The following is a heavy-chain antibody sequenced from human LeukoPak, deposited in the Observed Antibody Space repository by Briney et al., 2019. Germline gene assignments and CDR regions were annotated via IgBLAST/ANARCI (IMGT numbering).Heavy chain of an antibody. CDR1: GYTFTSYD. V-gene: IGHV1-8*03. D-gene: IGHD2-15*01. J-gene: IGHJ4*02. CDR2: MNPNSGNT. CDR3: ARASTPRVTAFFDY. Sequence: ASVKVSCKASGYTFTSYDINWVRQATGQGLEWMGWMNPNSGNTGYAQKFQGRVTITRNTSISTAYMELSRLRSEDTAVYYCARASTPRVTAFFDYWGQGTLVTVSS.